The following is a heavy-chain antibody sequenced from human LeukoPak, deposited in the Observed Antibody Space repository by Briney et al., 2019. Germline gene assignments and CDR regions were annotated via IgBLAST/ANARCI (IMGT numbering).Heavy chain of an antibody. CDR2: INYSGTT. CDR1: GASINNSSYY. Sequence: PSETLSLTCTVSGASINNSSYYWVWVRQSPEKGLEWIASINYSGTTYHNPSLRGRVTISVDTFKTQFSLNLRSVTAADTAVYYCGRLIVVADAMTPSNYFDYWGQGTLVTVSS. V-gene: IGHV4-39*01. D-gene: IGHD2-2*01. J-gene: IGHJ4*02. CDR3: GRLIVVADAMTPSNYFDY.